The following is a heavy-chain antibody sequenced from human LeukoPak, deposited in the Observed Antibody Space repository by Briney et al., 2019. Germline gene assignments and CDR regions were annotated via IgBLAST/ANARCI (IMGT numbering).Heavy chain of an antibody. V-gene: IGHV4-61*02. Sequence: SGPTLVNPSEPLSLTCTVSGDSISSGSFYWSWTRQPAGKGLEWIGRIHTSGSTSYSPSLKSRVTMSIDTSKNQFSLKLSSVTAADTAVYYCASAVVTPDYFDYWGQGTLVTVSS. J-gene: IGHJ4*02. CDR3: ASAVVTPDYFDY. D-gene: IGHD4-23*01. CDR1: GDSISSGSFY. CDR2: IHTSGST.